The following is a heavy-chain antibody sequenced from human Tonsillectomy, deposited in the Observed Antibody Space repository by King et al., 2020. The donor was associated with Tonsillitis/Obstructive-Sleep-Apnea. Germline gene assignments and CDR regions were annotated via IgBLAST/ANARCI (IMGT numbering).Heavy chain of an antibody. J-gene: IGHJ4*02. Sequence: VQLVESGGGLVKPGGSLRLSCAASGFTFSSYSMNWVRQAPGKGLEWVSSITGSSTDIYYADSVKGRFTISRDNAENSLYLQRNSLRVEDTAVYFCASTSGYWGQGTLVTVSS. CDR2: ITGSSTDI. CDR1: GFTFSSYS. V-gene: IGHV3-21*01. CDR3: ASTSGY. D-gene: IGHD3-10*01.